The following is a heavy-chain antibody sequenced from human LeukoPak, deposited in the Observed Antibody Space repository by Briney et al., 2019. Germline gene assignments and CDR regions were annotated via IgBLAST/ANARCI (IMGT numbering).Heavy chain of an antibody. J-gene: IGHJ3*02. Sequence: GGSLRLSCTASGFTFGDYAMSWVRQAPGKGLEWVGFIRSKAYGGTTEYAASVKGRFTISRDDSNSIAYLQMNSLKTEDTAVYYCTRARPGWLHKSDAFDIWGQGTMVTVSS. CDR2: IRSKAYGGTT. CDR3: TRARPGWLHKSDAFDI. D-gene: IGHD5-24*01. CDR1: GFTFGDYA. V-gene: IGHV3-49*04.